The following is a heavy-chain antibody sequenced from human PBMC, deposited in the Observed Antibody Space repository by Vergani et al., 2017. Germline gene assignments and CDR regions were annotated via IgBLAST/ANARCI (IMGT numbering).Heavy chain of an antibody. CDR2: ISGSGGST. D-gene: IGHD1-26*01. Sequence: EVQLVESGGGLVKPGGSLRLSCAASGFTFSSYSMNWVRQAPGKGLEWVSAISGSGGSTYYADSVKGRFTISRDTSKNTLYLQMNSLRAEDTAVYYGAKGEWELKSVFDYWGQGTLVTVSS. CDR3: AKGEWELKSVFDY. CDR1: GFTFSSYS. J-gene: IGHJ4*02. V-gene: IGHV3-23*04.